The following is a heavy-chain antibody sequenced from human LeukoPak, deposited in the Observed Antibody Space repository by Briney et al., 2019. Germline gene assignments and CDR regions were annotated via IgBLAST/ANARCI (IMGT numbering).Heavy chain of an antibody. CDR3: PRHRPLYDFWSGYYGSIMYGMDV. D-gene: IGHD3-3*01. CDR2: INHSGST. CDR1: GGSFSGYY. J-gene: IGHJ6*02. Sequence: SETLSLTCAVYGGSFSGYYWSWIRQPPGKGLEWIGEINHSGSTNDNPSLKSRVTIAVDTSENQFSLKLSSETAAETAVYYCPRHRPLYDFWSGYYGSIMYGMDVWGQGTTVPVSS. V-gene: IGHV4-34*01.